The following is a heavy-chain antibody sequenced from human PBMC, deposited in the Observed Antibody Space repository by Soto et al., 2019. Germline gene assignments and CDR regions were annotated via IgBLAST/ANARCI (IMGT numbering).Heavy chain of an antibody. Sequence: QVQLVQSGAEVKKPGASVKVSCKASGYTFTGYYMHWVRQAPGQGPEWMGWSNPNIGGTNYAQKFQGWVTMTRDTSISTAYMELSRLRSDDTAVYYCARGSDIVVVVAADETFDYWGQGTLVTVSS. CDR1: GYTFTGYY. CDR2: SNPNIGGT. CDR3: ARGSDIVVVVAADETFDY. D-gene: IGHD2-15*01. V-gene: IGHV1-2*04. J-gene: IGHJ4*02.